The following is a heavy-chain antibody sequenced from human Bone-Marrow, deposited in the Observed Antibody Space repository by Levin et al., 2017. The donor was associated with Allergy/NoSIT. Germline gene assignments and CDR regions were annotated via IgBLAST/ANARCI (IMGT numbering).Heavy chain of an antibody. CDR1: GGSLSSTNHF. D-gene: IGHD3-10*01. J-gene: IGHJ4*02. CDR2: IYASGST. Sequence: LRLSCSVSGGSLSSTNHFWSWIRQPAGKGLEWIGRIYASGSTNYNPSLKTPVTISLDTSKNQFSLSLNSVTAADTAVYFCARGRGYYFDSWGQGTLVAVSS. CDR3: ARGRGYYFDS. V-gene: IGHV4-61*02.